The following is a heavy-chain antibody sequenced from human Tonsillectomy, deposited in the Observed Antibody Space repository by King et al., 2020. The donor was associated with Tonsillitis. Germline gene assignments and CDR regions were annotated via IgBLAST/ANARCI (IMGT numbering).Heavy chain of an antibody. Sequence: VQLVESGAEVKKPGASVKVSCKASGYTFTSYGISWVRQAPGQGLEWMGWISAYNGNTNYAQKLQGSVTMTTDTSTSSAYMELRSLRSDDTAVYYCVRRGYCSGGSCYSRLVDYWGQGTLVTVSS. J-gene: IGHJ4*02. D-gene: IGHD2-15*01. CDR1: GYTFTSYG. V-gene: IGHV1-18*04. CDR2: ISAYNGNT. CDR3: VRRGYCSGGSCYSRLVDY.